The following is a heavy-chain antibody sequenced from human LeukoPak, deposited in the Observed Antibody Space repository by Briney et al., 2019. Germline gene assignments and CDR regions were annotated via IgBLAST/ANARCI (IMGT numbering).Heavy chain of an antibody. V-gene: IGHV4-34*01. CDR3: ARNMMWNIVATPFDY. CDR2: INHSGST. Sequence: SETLSLTCAVYSGSFSGYYWSWLRQPPGKGLEWIGEINHSGSTNYNPSLKSRVTISVDTSKNQFSLKLSSVTAADTAVYYCARNMMWNIVATPFDYWGQGTLVTVSS. D-gene: IGHD5-12*01. J-gene: IGHJ4*02. CDR1: SGSFSGYY.